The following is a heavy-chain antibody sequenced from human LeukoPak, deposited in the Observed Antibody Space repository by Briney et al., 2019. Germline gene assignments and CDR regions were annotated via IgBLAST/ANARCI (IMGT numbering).Heavy chain of an antibody. D-gene: IGHD2-15*01. J-gene: IGHJ4*02. CDR1: GGSISSYY. CDR2: IYYSGST. Sequence: SETLSLTCTVSGGSISSYYWSWIRQPPGKGLEWIGYIYYSGSTNYNPSLKSRVTISVDTSKNQFSLKLSSVTADDTAVYYCARGYCSGGSCYHFESWGQGTLVTVSS. V-gene: IGHV4-59*01. CDR3: ARGYCSGGSCYHFES.